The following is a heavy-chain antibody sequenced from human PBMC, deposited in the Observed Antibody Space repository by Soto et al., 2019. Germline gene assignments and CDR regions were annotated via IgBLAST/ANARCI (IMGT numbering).Heavy chain of an antibody. Sequence: GESLKISCKGSGYTFPSYWIGWVRQMPGKGLEWMGIIYPGDSDARYSPSFQGQVTISVDMSISTAYLHLSSLKASDTAMYYCARSRRGAYSSGWYSPSGYYNYGIDVWGQGTKVTVSS. D-gene: IGHD6-19*01. CDR3: ARSRRGAYSSGWYSPSGYYNYGIDV. CDR2: IYPGDSDA. J-gene: IGHJ6*02. V-gene: IGHV5-51*01. CDR1: GYTFPSYW.